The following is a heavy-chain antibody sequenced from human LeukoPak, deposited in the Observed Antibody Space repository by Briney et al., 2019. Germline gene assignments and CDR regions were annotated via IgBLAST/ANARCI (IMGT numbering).Heavy chain of an antibody. CDR1: GFTFSSYW. CDR3: AKHIVVVTAIGLWDY. D-gene: IGHD2-21*02. J-gene: IGHJ4*02. Sequence: TGGSLRLSCAASGFTFSSYWMHWVRQAAGKGPVWVSRINSDGSTTSYADSVKGRFTISRDNSKNTLYLQMNSLRAEDTAVYYCAKHIVVVTAIGLWDYWGQGTLVTVSS. CDR2: INSDGSTT. V-gene: IGHV3-74*01.